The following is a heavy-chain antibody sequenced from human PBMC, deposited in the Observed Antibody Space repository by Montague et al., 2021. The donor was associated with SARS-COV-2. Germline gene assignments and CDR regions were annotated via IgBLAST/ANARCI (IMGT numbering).Heavy chain of an antibody. CDR3: ARFLKRVVPAATGHWEKNYYYYYRAV. Sequence: SETLSLTCAVYGGSFSDYYWSWIRQPPGKGLEWIGEINHSGSTNXNPSLKSRVTISVDTSKNQFSLKLSSVTAADTAVYYCARFLKRVVPAATGHWEKNYYYYYRAVGGKGTTVTVSS. CDR1: GGSFSDYY. J-gene: IGHJ6*03. V-gene: IGHV4-34*01. CDR2: INHSGST. D-gene: IGHD2-2*01.